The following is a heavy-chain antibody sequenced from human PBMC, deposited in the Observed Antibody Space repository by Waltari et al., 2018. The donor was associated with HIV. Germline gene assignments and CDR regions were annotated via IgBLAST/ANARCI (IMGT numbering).Heavy chain of an antibody. CDR3: AKLQNGFDF. Sequence: EVQLVQSGAELKKPGESLSIACKGSGYSFLSHWIGWVRQTPGKGLGWVGSIYPADSDTKDSPSFQGQVTISADKSIGTAYLHWSSLKVADTAMYYCAKLQNGFDFWGQGTRLTVSS. CDR1: GYSFLSHW. V-gene: IGHV5-51*03. CDR2: IYPADSDT. J-gene: IGHJ3*01.